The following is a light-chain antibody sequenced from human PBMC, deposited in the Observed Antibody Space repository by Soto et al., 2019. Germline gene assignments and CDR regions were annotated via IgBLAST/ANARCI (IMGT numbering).Light chain of an antibody. CDR1: QSVRSY. CDR2: DAS. Sequence: EIVLTQSPATLSLSPGERATLSCRASQSVRSYLAWYQQKHGQAPRLLIYDASNRATGIPARFSGSGSGTDFTLTISSLEPEDFAVYYWQQRSNWPLTFGGGTKVEIK. J-gene: IGKJ4*01. V-gene: IGKV3-11*01. CDR3: QQRSNWPLT.